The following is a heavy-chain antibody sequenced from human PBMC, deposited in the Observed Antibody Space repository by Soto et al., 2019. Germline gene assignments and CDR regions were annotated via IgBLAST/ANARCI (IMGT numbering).Heavy chain of an antibody. CDR3: ARDGDGYNY. V-gene: IGHV4-39*07. CDR1: GGSISSSSYY. Sequence: PSETLSLTCTVSGGSISSSSYYWGWIRQPPGKGLEWIGSIYYSGSIYNNPSLKSRVTISVDTSKNQFSLKLSSVTAADTAVYYCARDGDGYNYWGQGTLVTVSS. CDR2: IYYSGSI. D-gene: IGHD5-12*01. J-gene: IGHJ4*02.